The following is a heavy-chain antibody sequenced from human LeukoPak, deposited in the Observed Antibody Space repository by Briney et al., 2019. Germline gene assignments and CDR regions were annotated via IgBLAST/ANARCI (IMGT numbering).Heavy chain of an antibody. CDR2: IYYSGGT. J-gene: IGHJ4*02. Sequence: SETLSLTCTVSGVSIRSYCLNWIRQPPGKGLEWIGCIYYSGGTNYNPSLKSRVTISVDTSKKHFSLNLSSVTAADTAVYYCARGRGMTSVDYWGQGTLVTVSS. D-gene: IGHD6-13*01. V-gene: IGHV4-59*01. CDR3: ARGRGMTSVDY. CDR1: GVSIRSYC.